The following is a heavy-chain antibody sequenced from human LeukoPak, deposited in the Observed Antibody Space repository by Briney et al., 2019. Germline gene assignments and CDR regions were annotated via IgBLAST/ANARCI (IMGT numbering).Heavy chain of an antibody. CDR3: AARYSGYEIDY. Sequence: TSVKVSCKASGFTFTSSAVQWVRQARGQRLEWIGWIVVGGGNTNYAQKFQERVTITRDMSTSTAYMELSSLRSEDTAVYYCAARYSGYEIDYWGQGTLVTVSS. CDR1: GFTFTSSA. D-gene: IGHD5-12*01. CDR2: IVVGGGNT. J-gene: IGHJ4*02. V-gene: IGHV1-58*01.